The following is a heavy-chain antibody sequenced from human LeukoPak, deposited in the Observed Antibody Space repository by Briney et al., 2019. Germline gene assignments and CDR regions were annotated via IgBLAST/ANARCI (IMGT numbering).Heavy chain of an antibody. D-gene: IGHD5-18*01. CDR1: GFTFSSYW. V-gene: IGHV3-7*04. CDR3: ARGMRGYSNGPYYFDY. Sequence: GGSLRLSCAASGFTFSSYWMSWVRQAPGKGLEWVANIKQDGSEKYYVDSVKGRFTISRDNAKNSLYLQMNSLRAEDTAVYYCARGMRGYSNGPYYFDYWGQGTLVTVSS. CDR2: IKQDGSEK. J-gene: IGHJ4*02.